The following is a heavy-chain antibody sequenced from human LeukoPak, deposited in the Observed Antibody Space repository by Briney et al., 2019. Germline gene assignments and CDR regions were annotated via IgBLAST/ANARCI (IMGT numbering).Heavy chain of an antibody. V-gene: IGHV1-2*02. Sequence: ASVKVSCKASGYTFTGYYMHWVRQAPGQGLGWMGWINPNSGGTNYAQKFQGRVTMTRDTSISTAYMELSRLRSDDTAVYYCARGLDYYGSGSYYTLAGYWGQGTLVTVSS. D-gene: IGHD3-10*01. CDR2: INPNSGGT. CDR3: ARGLDYYGSGSYYTLAGY. J-gene: IGHJ4*02. CDR1: GYTFTGYY.